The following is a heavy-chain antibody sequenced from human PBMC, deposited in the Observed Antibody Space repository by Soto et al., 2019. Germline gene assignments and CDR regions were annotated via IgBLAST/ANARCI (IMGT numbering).Heavy chain of an antibody. CDR2: ISGSGGST. CDR3: AKAGSGYDSVFDY. CDR1: GFTFSSYA. D-gene: IGHD5-12*01. V-gene: IGHV3-23*01. Sequence: TGGSLRLSCAASGFTFSSYAMSWVRQAPGKGLEWVSAISGSGGSTYYADSVKGRFTISRDNSKNTLYLQMNSLRAEDTAVYYCAKAGSGYDSVFDYWGQGTLVTSPQ. J-gene: IGHJ4*02.